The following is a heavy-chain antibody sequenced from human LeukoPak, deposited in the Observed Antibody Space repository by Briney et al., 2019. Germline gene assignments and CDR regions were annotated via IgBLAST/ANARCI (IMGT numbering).Heavy chain of an antibody. J-gene: IGHJ4*02. CDR2: IRYDGSNK. V-gene: IGHV3-30*02. D-gene: IGHD3-3*01. CDR3: AKDGYYDFWSGYYEDY. CDR1: GFTFSSYG. Sequence: GGSLRLSCAASGFTFSSYGMQWVRQAPGKGLEWVAFIRYDGSNKYYADSVKGRFTISRDNSKNTLYLQMNSLRAEDTAVYYCAKDGYYDFWSGYYEDYWGQGTLVTVSS.